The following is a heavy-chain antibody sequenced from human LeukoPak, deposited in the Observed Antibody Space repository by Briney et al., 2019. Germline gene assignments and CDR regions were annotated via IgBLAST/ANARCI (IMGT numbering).Heavy chain of an antibody. D-gene: IGHD4-17*01. J-gene: IGHJ4*02. V-gene: IGHV1-69*06. CDR1: GGTFSSYA. Sequence: GASVKVSCKASGGTFSSYAISWVRQAPGQGLEWMGGIIPIFGTANYAQKFQGRVTITADKSTSTAYMELSSLRSEDTAVYYCATTPNYGDYGGFDYWGQGTLVTVSS. CDR3: ATTPNYGDYGGFDY. CDR2: IIPIFGTA.